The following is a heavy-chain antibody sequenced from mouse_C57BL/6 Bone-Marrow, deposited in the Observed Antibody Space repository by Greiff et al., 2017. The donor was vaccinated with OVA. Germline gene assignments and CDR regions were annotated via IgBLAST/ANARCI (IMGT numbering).Heavy chain of an antibody. D-gene: IGHD1-1*01. V-gene: IGHV1-69*01. CDR1: GYTFTSYW. CDR2: IDPSDSYT. CDR3: ARSYYYGSSYED. J-gene: IGHJ2*01. Sequence: QVQLQQSGAELVMPGASVKLSCKASGYTFTSYWMHWVKQRPGQGLEWIGEIDPSDSYTNYNQKFKGKSTLTVDKSSSTAYMQLSSLTSEDSAVYYCARSYYYGSSYEDWGQGTTLTVSS.